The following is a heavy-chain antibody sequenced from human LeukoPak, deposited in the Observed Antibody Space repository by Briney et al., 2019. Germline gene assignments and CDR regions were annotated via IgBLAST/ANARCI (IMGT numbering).Heavy chain of an antibody. V-gene: IGHV1-18*01. CDR3: ARGFPPRRQYDSSGYYSYYFDY. CDR1: GYTFANYG. D-gene: IGHD3-22*01. CDR2: ISAYNGNT. Sequence: ASVKVSCKASGYTFANYGINWVRQAPGQGLEWMGWISAYNGNTHSAQKLQGRVTMTTDTSTSTAYMELRGLRSDDTAVYYCARGFPPRRQYDSSGYYSYYFDYWGQGTLVTVSS. J-gene: IGHJ4*02.